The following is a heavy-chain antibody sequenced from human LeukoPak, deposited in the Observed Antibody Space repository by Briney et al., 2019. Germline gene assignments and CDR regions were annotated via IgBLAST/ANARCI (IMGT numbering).Heavy chain of an antibody. CDR1: GGSFSGYY. V-gene: IGHV4-34*01. J-gene: IGHJ4*02. Sequence: SETLSLTCAVYGGSFSGYYWSWIRQPPGKGLEWIGEINHSGSTNYNPSLKSRVTISVDTSKNQLSLKLSSVTAAGTAVYYCARRSAYYDSSGYSDYWGQGTLVTVSS. CDR3: ARRSAYYDSSGYSDY. D-gene: IGHD3-22*01. CDR2: INHSGST.